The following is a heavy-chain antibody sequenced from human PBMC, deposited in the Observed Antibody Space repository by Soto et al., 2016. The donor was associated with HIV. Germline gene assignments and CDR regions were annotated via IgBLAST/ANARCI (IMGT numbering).Heavy chain of an antibody. Sequence: EVQLVESGGGLVQPGGSLRLSCAASGFTFSSYSMNWVRQAPGKGLEWVSYISSSSSTIYYADSVKGRFTISRDNAKNSLYLQMNSLRAEDTAVYYCARGGHSSSWYYYMDVWGKGATVIVSS. V-gene: IGHV3-48*04. CDR2: ISSSSSTI. D-gene: IGHD6-13*01. CDR3: ARGGHSSSWYYYMDV. CDR1: GFTFSSYS. J-gene: IGHJ6*03.